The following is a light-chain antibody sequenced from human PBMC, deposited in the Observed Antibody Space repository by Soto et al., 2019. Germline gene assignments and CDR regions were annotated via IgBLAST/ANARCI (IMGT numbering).Light chain of an antibody. V-gene: IGLV2-14*01. CDR3: SSYTSSSTPCV. Sequence: QSDLTQPASVSGSPGQSITISCTGTGSDVGGYNYVSWYQQHPGKAPKLMIYDVSNRPSGVSNRFSGSKSGNTASLTISGLQAEDEADYYCSSYTSSSTPCVFGTGTKVTVL. CDR1: GSDVGGYNY. J-gene: IGLJ1*01. CDR2: DVS.